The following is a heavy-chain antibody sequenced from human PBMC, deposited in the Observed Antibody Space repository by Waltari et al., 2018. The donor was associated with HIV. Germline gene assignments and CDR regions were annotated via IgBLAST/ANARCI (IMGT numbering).Heavy chain of an antibody. CDR1: GASISPPNW. V-gene: IGHV4-4*02. CDR2: MSHSGDT. CDR3: ARGPTPGGSYRYLDHNWFDP. Sequence: QVQLQESGPGLVKPSGTLSLPYAASGASISPPNWWSWACPSPGKGLEWVGEMSHSGDTNYNPSLESRVTISIDESENQLSLKVTSVTAADTAIYYCARGPTPGGSYRYLDHNWFDPWGQGTLVTVSS. D-gene: IGHD1-26*01. J-gene: IGHJ5*02.